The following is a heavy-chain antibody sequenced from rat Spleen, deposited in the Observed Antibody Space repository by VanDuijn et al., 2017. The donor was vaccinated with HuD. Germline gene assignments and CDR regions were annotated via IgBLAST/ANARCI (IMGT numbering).Heavy chain of an antibody. V-gene: IGHV5S13*01. Sequence: EVQLVESGGGLVQPGRSLKLSCAVSGFTFSNFGFVWVRQAQTKGLEWVASISPVGGHTFYRDSVKGRITISRDNAKTTLYLQMDSLRSEDTATYYCAKRYYSGFAYWGQGVMVTVSS. CDR3: AKRYYSGFAY. J-gene: IGHJ2*01. CDR1: GFTFSNFG. D-gene: IGHD1-1*01. CDR2: ISPVGGHT.